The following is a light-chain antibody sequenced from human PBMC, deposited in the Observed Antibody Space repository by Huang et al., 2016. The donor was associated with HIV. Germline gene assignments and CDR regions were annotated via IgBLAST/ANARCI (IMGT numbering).Light chain of an antibody. CDR2: GAS. V-gene: IGKV3-20*01. J-gene: IGKJ1*01. CDR1: QSISNYY. CDR3: QHYGSPPWT. Sequence: IVLTQSPGTLSLSPGERATLSCRASQSISNYYLAWYRQKPVQAPRLLIYGASSRATGIPDRFSGSGSGTHFTLTISRLEAEDFAVYYCQHYGSPPWTFGQGTKVEIK.